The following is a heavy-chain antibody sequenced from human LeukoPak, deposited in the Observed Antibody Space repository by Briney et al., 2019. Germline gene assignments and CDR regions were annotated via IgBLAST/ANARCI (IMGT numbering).Heavy chain of an antibody. D-gene: IGHD3-22*01. CDR3: ARGHMNYYDSSGYYGGPRDDY. J-gene: IGHJ4*02. Sequence: GGSLRLSCAASGFTFSSYSMNWVRQAPGKGLEWVSSISSSSSYIYYADSVKGRFTISRDNAKNSLYLQMNSLRDEDTAVYYCARGHMNYYDSSGYYGGPRDDYWGQGTLVTVSS. V-gene: IGHV3-21*01. CDR1: GFTFSSYS. CDR2: ISSSSSYI.